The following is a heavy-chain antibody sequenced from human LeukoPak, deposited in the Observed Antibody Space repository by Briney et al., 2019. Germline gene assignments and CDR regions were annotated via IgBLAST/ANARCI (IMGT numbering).Heavy chain of an antibody. D-gene: IGHD1-26*01. V-gene: IGHV3-23*01. CDR2: ITSGFTP. CDR1: GLTFSNYA. Sequence: PGGSLSLSCAASGLTFSNYAMSWFRQAPGKGLEWVSGITSGFTPHYADSVKGRFTISRDNSKNTFHLQMNSLRAEDTAVYYCAKDYCDSRVGDVFFEYWGQGTLVTVSS. J-gene: IGHJ4*02. CDR3: AKDYCDSRVGDVFFEY.